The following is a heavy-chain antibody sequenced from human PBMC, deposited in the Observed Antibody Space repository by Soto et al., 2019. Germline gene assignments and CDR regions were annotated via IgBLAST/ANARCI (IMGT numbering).Heavy chain of an antibody. Sequence: QVQLVQSGAEVKKPGASVKVSCKASGYTFTAYYMHWLRQAPGQGLEWMGCINPNSGGTNYAQRFQGRVTVTDDTSISPTYMELSSVGSDDTALYYCARGDFVRSGNFNAGWFTPWAQGILVTVSS. CDR2: INPNSGGT. CDR3: ARGDFVRSGNFNAGWFTP. J-gene: IGHJ5*02. D-gene: IGHD2-21*02. V-gene: IGHV1-2*02. CDR1: GYTFTAYY.